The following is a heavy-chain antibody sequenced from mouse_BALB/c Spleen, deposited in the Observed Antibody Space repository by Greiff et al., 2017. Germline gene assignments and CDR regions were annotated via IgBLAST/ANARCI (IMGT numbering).Heavy chain of an antibody. V-gene: IGHV14-3*02. CDR3: ATATRGYFDV. CDR2: IDPANGNT. CDR1: GFNFTDTY. D-gene: IGHD1-2*01. J-gene: IGHJ1*01. Sequence: VQLQQSGAELVKPGASVKLSCTASGFNFTDTYMHWVKQRPEQGLEWIGRIDPANGNTKYDPKFQGKATITADTSSNTAYLQLSSLTSEDTAVYYCATATRGYFDVWGAGTTVTVSS.